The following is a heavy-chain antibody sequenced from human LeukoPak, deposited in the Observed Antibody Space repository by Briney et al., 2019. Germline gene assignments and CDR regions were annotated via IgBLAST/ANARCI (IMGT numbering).Heavy chain of an antibody. CDR3: ARGRYYDFWSGYARYHAFDI. Sequence: ASVKVSCKASGYTFASYYMHWVRQATGQGFEWMGWMNPTNGNTGYAQKFQGRVTMTRNTSISTAYMELSSLRSEDTAVYYCARGRYYDFWSGYARYHAFDIWGQGTMVTVSS. CDR2: MNPTNGNT. D-gene: IGHD3-3*01. CDR1: GYTFASYY. V-gene: IGHV1-8*02. J-gene: IGHJ3*02.